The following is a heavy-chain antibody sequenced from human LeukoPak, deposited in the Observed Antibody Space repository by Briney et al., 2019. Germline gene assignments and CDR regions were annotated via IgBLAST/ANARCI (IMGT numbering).Heavy chain of an antibody. CDR1: GGSISSYY. Sequence: SETLSLTCTVSGGSISSYYWSWIRQPPGKGLEWIGYIYYSGSTNYNPSLKSRVTISVDRSKNQFSLKLSSVTAADTAVYYCAREGADILTGYYTRGYFDYWGQGTLVTVSS. J-gene: IGHJ4*02. D-gene: IGHD3-9*01. V-gene: IGHV4-59*12. CDR3: AREGADILTGYYTRGYFDY. CDR2: IYYSGST.